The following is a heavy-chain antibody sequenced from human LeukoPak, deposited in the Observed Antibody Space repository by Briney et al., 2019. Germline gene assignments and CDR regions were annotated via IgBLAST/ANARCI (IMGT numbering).Heavy chain of an antibody. CDR3: ARDLNLSY. Sequence: GGSLRLSCAASGFSFGSYIMNWVRQAPGKGLEWVSYISSSGSTIYYSDSVKGRFTISRDNAKNSLCLQMNSLGDEDTAVYYCARDLNLSYWGQGTLVTVSS. D-gene: IGHD2/OR15-2a*01. CDR2: ISSSGSTI. J-gene: IGHJ4*02. CDR1: GFSFGSYI. V-gene: IGHV3-48*02.